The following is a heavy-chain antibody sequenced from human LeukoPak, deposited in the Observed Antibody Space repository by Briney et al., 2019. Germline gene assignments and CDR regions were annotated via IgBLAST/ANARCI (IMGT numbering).Heavy chain of an antibody. CDR3: ARSPRGPIAAVVYGMDV. J-gene: IGHJ6*02. Sequence: SETLSLTCTVSGGSISSYYWSWIRQPAGKGLEWIGRIYTSGRTNYNPSLKSRVTMSVDTSKNQFSLKLSSVSAADTAVYYCARSPRGPIAAVVYGMDVWGQGTTVTVSS. CDR2: IYTSGRT. D-gene: IGHD6-13*01. CDR1: GGSISSYY. V-gene: IGHV4-4*07.